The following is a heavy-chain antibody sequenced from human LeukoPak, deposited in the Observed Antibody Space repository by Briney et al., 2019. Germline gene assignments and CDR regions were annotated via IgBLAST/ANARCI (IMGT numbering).Heavy chain of an antibody. Sequence: GGSLRLSCAASGFTFSSYSMNWVRQAPGKGLEWVSYISSSRSYIYYADSVKGRFTISRDNAKNSLYLQMNSLRAEDTAVYYCARDLRGSGWPPTDCWFDPWGQGTLVTVSS. D-gene: IGHD6-19*01. CDR2: ISSSRSYI. V-gene: IGHV3-21*05. J-gene: IGHJ5*02. CDR3: ARDLRGSGWPPTDCWFDP. CDR1: GFTFSSYS.